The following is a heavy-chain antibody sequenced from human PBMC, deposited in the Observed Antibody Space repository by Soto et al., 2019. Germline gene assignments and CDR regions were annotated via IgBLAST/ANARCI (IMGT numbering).Heavy chain of an antibody. J-gene: IGHJ2*01. D-gene: IGHD4-17*01. CDR3: ARDSYGDYPRGDRGYWYFDL. CDR1: GGTFSSYA. V-gene: IGHV1-69*01. CDR2: IIPIFGTA. Sequence: QVQLVQSGAEVKKPGSSVKVSCKASGGTFSSYAISWVRQAPGQGLEWMGGIIPIFGTANYAQKFQGRVTITADESTSTGYMELSSLRSEDTAVYYCARDSYGDYPRGDRGYWYFDLWGRGTLVTVSS.